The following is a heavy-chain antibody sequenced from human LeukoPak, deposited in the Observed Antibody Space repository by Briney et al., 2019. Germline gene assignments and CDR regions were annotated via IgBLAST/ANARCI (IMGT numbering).Heavy chain of an antibody. V-gene: IGHV4-59*12. CDR1: GGSISSYS. CDR3: ARPTTSMDAFDI. J-gene: IGHJ3*02. CDR2: ISNSGST. Sequence: SETLSLTCTLSGGSISSYSWSWIRQPPGKGLEWIGYISNSGSTNYNPSLKSRVTISVDKSKNQFSLRLNSVTAADTAVYYCARPTTSMDAFDIWGQGTMVTVSS. D-gene: IGHD1-1*01.